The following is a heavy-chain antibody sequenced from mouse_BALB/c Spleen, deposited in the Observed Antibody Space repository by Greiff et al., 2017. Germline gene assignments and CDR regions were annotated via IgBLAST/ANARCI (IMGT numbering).Heavy chain of an antibody. V-gene: IGHV1S34*01. D-gene: IGHD2-4*01. CDR2: IIGYNGAT. Sequence: LVKPGASVKISCKASGYSFTGYYMHWVKQSHGKSLEWIGYIIGYNGATSYNQKFKSKATFTVDTSTSTAYMQFNSLTSEDSAVYFCARWDDYDEVFAYWGQGTLVTVSA. CDR3: ARWDDYDEVFAY. CDR1: GYSFTGYY. J-gene: IGHJ3*01.